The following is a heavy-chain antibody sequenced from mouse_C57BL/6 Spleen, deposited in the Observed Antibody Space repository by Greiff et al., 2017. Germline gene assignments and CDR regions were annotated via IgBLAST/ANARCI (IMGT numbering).Heavy chain of an antibody. CDR2: ISGGSSSI. CDR1: GFTFSDYG. Sequence: EVNVVESGGGLVKPGGSLKLSCAASGFTFSDYGMHWVRQAPEKGLEWVAYISGGSSSIYYADTVKGRFTISRDNAKNTLFLQMTSLRSEDTAMYYCARRNWDYFDYWGQGTTLTVSS. J-gene: IGHJ2*01. V-gene: IGHV5-17*01. D-gene: IGHD4-1*01. CDR3: ARRNWDYFDY.